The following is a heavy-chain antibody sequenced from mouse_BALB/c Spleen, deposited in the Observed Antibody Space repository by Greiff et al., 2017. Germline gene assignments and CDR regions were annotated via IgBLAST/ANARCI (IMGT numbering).Heavy chain of an antibody. Sequence: VQLQQSAAELARPGASVKMSCKASGYTFTSYTMHWVKQRPGQGLEWIGYINPSSGYTEYNQKFKDKTTLTADKSSSTAYMQLSSLTSEDSAVYYCARSYYDYHYFDYWGQGTTLTVSS. V-gene: IGHV1-4*02. D-gene: IGHD2-4*01. J-gene: IGHJ2*01. CDR3: ARSYYDYHYFDY. CDR2: INPSSGYT. CDR1: GYTFTSYT.